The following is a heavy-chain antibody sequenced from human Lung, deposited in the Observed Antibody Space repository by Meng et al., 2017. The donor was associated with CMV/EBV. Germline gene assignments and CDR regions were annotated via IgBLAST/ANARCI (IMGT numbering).Heavy chain of an antibody. V-gene: IGHV4-39*07. D-gene: IGHD2-8*01. CDR2: IYYSGLT. J-gene: IGHJ5*02. CDR1: GGSIRGSCRY. Sequence: QVQLQESDPGLWKRSDSLFLSCTVSGGSIRGSCRYWGWIRQPPGKGLEWIGNIYYSGLTSYNPSLKSRVTISVDTSKNQFSLKLSSVTAADTAVFYCARVWANGEGWFDPWGQGTLVTVSS. CDR3: ARVWANGEGWFDP.